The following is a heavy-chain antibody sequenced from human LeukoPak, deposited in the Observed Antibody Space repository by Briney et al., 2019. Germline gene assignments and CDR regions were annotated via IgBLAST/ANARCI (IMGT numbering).Heavy chain of an antibody. D-gene: IGHD6-13*01. Sequence: ASVKVSCKASGYTFTSYGISWVRQAPGQGLEWMGWISAYNGNTNYAQKLQGRVTMTTDTSTSTAYMGLRSLRSDDTAVYYCARARRLGAAAGTGPLDYWGQGTLVTVSS. J-gene: IGHJ4*02. CDR3: ARARRLGAAAGTGPLDY. CDR2: ISAYNGNT. CDR1: GYTFTSYG. V-gene: IGHV1-18*01.